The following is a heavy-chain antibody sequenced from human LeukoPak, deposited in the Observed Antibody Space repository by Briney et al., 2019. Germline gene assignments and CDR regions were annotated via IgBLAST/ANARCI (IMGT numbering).Heavy chain of an antibody. CDR1: GDSISSNSYY. CDR2: IYYSGST. J-gene: IGHJ6*03. CDR3: ARWYYYMDV. V-gene: IGHV4-39*07. Sequence: SETLSLTCTVSGDSISSNSYYWGWIRQPPGKGLEWIGSIYYSGSTYYNPSLKSRVTISVDTSKNQFSLKLSSVTAADTAVYYCARWYYYMDVWGKGTTVTISS.